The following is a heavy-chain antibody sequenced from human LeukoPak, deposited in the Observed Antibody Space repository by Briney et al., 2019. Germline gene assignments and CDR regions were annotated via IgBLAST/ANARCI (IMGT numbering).Heavy chain of an antibody. CDR1: GGSISNYY. J-gene: IGHJ5*02. CDR2: INHSGST. CDR3: ATYAVATTFSRWFDP. D-gene: IGHD5-12*01. V-gene: IGHV4-34*01. Sequence: SQTLSLTCTVSGGSISNYYWSWIRQPPGKGLEWIGEINHSGSTNYNPSLKSRVTISVDTSKKQFSLKLGSVTAADTAVYYCATYAVATTFSRWFDPWGQGTLVTVSS.